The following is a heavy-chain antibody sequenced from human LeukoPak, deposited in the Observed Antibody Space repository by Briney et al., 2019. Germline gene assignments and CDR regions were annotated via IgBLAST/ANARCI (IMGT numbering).Heavy chain of an antibody. J-gene: IGHJ4*02. CDR3: ARVRERGFSGYDWRHFDY. D-gene: IGHD5-12*01. CDR1: GDTFSTYA. CDR2: IIPILATA. Sequence: SVKVSCKASGDTFSTYAFSWVRQAPGQGLEWMGGIIPILATANYAQKFQGRVTITADESTSTAYMELSSLRSEDTAVYYCARVRERGFSGYDWRHFDYWGQGALVAVSS. V-gene: IGHV1-69*13.